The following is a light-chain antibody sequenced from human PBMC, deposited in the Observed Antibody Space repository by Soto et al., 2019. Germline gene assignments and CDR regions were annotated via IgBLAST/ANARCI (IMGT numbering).Light chain of an antibody. V-gene: IGKV1-8*01. CDR1: QSITSH. J-gene: IGKJ4*01. CDR2: AAS. CDR3: QQYYSYPLA. Sequence: AFRMTQSPSSVSASTGDRVTITCRASQSITSHLAWYQQKPGKAPELLIYAASTLHSGVPSRFSGSGSGTDFTLTISRLQSEDFATYYCQQYYSYPLAFGGGTKVEIK.